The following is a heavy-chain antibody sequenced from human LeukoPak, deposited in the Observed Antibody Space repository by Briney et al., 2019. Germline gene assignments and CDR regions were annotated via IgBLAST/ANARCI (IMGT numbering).Heavy chain of an antibody. CDR2: TRNKANSYTT. CDR1: GFTFSDHY. Sequence: GGSLRLSCAASGFTFSDHYMDRVRQAPGKGLEWVGRTRNKANSYTTEYAAPVKGRFTISRDDSKNSLYLQMNSLKTEDTAVYYCAREWEVYDSSGYYYFDYWGQGTLVTVSS. J-gene: IGHJ4*02. D-gene: IGHD3-22*01. CDR3: AREWEVYDSSGYYYFDY. V-gene: IGHV3-72*01.